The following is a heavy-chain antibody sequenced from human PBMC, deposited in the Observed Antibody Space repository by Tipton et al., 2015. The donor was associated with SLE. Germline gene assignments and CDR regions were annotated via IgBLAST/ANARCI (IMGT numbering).Heavy chain of an antibody. CDR2: INHSGST. D-gene: IGHD2-15*01. V-gene: IGHV4-39*07. CDR1: GGSISSGSYY. Sequence: TLSLTCTVSGGSISSGSYYWSWNRQPPGKGLEWIGEINHSGSTNYNPSLKSRVTISVDTSKNQFSLKLSSVTAADTAVYYCARAHLTHCSGGSCYSLDYYYYGMDVWGQGTTVTVSS. J-gene: IGHJ6*02. CDR3: ARAHLTHCSGGSCYSLDYYYYGMDV.